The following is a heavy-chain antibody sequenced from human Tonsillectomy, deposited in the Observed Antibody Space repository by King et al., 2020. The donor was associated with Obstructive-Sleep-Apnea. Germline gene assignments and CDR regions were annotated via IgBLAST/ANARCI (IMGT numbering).Heavy chain of an antibody. Sequence: VQLVESGAEVKKPGESLKISCKGSGYSFTSYWIGWVRQMPGNGLEWMGIIYPGDSDTRYSPSFQGQVTISADKSINTAYLQWSSLKASDTAMYYCARGPSYHHWYFNLWGRGTLVTVSS. CDR3: ARGPSYHHWYFNL. V-gene: IGHV5-51*01. J-gene: IGHJ2*01. CDR2: IYPGDSDT. CDR1: GYSFTSYW.